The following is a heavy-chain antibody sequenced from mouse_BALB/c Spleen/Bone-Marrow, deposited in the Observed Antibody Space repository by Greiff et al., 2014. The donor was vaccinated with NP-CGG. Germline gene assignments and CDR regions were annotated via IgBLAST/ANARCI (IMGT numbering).Heavy chain of an antibody. Sequence: EVQLVESGGGLVQPGGSLRLSCATSGFTFTDYYMSWVRQPPGKALEWLGFIRTKANGYTTEYSASVKGRFTISRDNSQSILYHQMNTLRAEDSATYCSARDISWYFDVWGAGTTVTVSS. CDR3: ARDISWYFDV. CDR1: GFTFTDYY. CDR2: IRTKANGYTT. V-gene: IGHV7-3*02. J-gene: IGHJ1*01.